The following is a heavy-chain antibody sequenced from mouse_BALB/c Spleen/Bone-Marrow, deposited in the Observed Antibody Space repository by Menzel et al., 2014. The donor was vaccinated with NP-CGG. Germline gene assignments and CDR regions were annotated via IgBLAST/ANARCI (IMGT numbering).Heavy chain of an antibody. D-gene: IGHD2-3*01. J-gene: IGHJ2*01. CDR3: ATYDGYCFDY. CDR2: ISYSGNT. Sequence: DVKLVESGPSLVKPSQTLSLTCSVTGDFITSGYWNWIRKFPGNKLEYMGYISYSGNTYYNPSLKSRISITRDTSKNQYYLQLNSVTTEDTATYYCATYDGYCFDYWGQGTTLTVSS. CDR1: GDFITSGY. V-gene: IGHV3-8*02.